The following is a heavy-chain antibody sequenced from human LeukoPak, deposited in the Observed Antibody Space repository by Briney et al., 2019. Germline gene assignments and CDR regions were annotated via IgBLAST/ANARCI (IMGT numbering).Heavy chain of an antibody. V-gene: IGHV3-30*03. CDR3: ARYGDRYYYYGMDV. J-gene: IGHJ6*02. CDR1: GFTFSSDW. Sequence: PGGSLRLSCVVSGFTFSSDWMTWVRQAPGKGLEWVAVISYDGSNKYYADSVKGRFTISRDNSKNTLYLQMNSLRAEDTAVYYCARYGDRYYYYGMDVWGQGTTVTVSS. CDR2: ISYDGSNK. D-gene: IGHD5-18*01.